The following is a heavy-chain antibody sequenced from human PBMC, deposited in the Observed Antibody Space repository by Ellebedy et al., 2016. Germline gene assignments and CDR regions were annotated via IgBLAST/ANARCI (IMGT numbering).Heavy chain of an antibody. CDR3: ATYALGWSNGGGF. D-gene: IGHD6-19*01. J-gene: IGHJ4*02. Sequence: SETLSLTCSVSGGSVISSNYFWNWIRQPPGKGLEWVGSITSSGITNYNPSLRSRVAISADTSKNQFSLKLNSVTAADTAVYYCATYALGWSNGGGFWGQGTLVTVSS. CDR2: ITSSGIT. V-gene: IGHV4-39*01. CDR1: GGSVISSNYF.